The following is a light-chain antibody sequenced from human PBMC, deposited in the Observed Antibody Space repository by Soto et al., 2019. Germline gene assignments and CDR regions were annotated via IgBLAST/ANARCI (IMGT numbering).Light chain of an antibody. CDR1: QSINGW. J-gene: IGKJ1*01. V-gene: IGKV1-5*03. CDR3: HQYHNFPRT. Sequence: DVQLTQSASTLSASVGDRVTITCRASQSINGWLAWYQQKSGQAPNLLIYKASTLESGVPSRFSGSGSGTEFTLTVSSLQPDDFATYYCHQYHNFPRTFSQGTKV. CDR2: KAS.